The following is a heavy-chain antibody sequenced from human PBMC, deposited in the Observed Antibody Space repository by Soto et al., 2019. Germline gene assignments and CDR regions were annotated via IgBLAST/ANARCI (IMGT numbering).Heavy chain of an antibody. V-gene: IGHV1-8*01. Sequence: GSVKVSCKASGYTFTSYDINWVRQATGQGLEWMGWMNPNSGNTGYAQKFQGRVTMTRNTSISTAYMELSSLRSDDTAVYYCAREGQAPYYYYGMDVWGQGTAVTVSS. CDR3: AREGQAPYYYYGMDV. J-gene: IGHJ6*02. CDR1: GYTFTSYD. CDR2: MNPNSGNT.